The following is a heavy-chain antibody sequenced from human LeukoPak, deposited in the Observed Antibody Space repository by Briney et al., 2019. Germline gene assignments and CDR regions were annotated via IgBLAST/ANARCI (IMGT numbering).Heavy chain of an antibody. Sequence: GGSLRLSCAASGFTFSSYSMNWVRQAPGKGLEWVSYISSASGSIYYADSVKGRFTISRDNAKNSLFLQMNSLRAEDTAVYYCARDHDTYSYASGTEYWGQGTLVTVSS. CDR3: ARDHDTYSYASGTEY. D-gene: IGHD3-10*01. CDR1: GFTFSSYS. CDR2: ISSASGSI. J-gene: IGHJ4*02. V-gene: IGHV3-48*04.